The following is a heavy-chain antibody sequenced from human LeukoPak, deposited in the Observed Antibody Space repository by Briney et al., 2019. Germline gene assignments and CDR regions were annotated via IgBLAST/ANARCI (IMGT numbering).Heavy chain of an antibody. CDR3: ARVAPTISDLLSDLNNYYDSSGYQLGHFS. D-gene: IGHD3-22*01. V-gene: IGHV1-18*01. Sequence: GASVKVSCKASGYTFTSYGISWVRQAPGQGLEWMGSISAYNGNTNYAQKLQGRVTMTTDTSTSTAYMELRSLRSDDTAVYYCARVAPTISDLLSDLNNYYDSSGYQLGHFSWGQGTLVTVSS. J-gene: IGHJ4*02. CDR2: ISAYNGNT. CDR1: GYTFTSYG.